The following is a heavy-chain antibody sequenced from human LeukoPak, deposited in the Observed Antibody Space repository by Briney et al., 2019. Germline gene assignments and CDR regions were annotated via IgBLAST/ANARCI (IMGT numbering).Heavy chain of an antibody. D-gene: IGHD3-10*01. V-gene: IGHV3-74*01. Sequence: GSLRLSCAASGFTFSSYWMHWVRQAPGKGLVWVSRLNSDGSSTSYADSVKGRFTISRDNAKNTLYLQMNSLRAEDTGVYYCAREGFGEFDTVPDYGSQGTLVTVSA. CDR1: GFTFSSYW. J-gene: IGHJ4*02. CDR3: AREGFGEFDTVPDY. CDR2: LNSDGSST.